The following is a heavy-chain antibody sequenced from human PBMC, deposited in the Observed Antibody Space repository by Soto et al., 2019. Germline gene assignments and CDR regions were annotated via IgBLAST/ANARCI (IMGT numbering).Heavy chain of an antibody. V-gene: IGHV4-59*08. CDR3: ARLSPDIVVVPAAMGGGYYGMDV. CDR2: IYYSGST. D-gene: IGHD2-2*01. Sequence: SETLSLTCTVSGGSISSYYWSWIRQPPGKGLEWIGYIYYSGSTNYNPSLKSRVTISVDTSKNQFSLKLSSVTAADTAVYYCARLSPDIVVVPAAMGGGYYGMDVWGQGTTVT. J-gene: IGHJ6*02. CDR1: GGSISSYY.